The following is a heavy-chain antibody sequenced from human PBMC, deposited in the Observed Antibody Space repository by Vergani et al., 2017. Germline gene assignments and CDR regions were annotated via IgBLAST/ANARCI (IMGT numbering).Heavy chain of an antibody. D-gene: IGHD3-3*01. Sequence: EVQLLESGGGLVQPGGSLRLSCAASGFTFSSYAMSWVRQAPGKGLEWVSAISGSGGSTYYADSVKGRFTISRDNAKNSLYLQMNSLRAEDTAVYYCASVYDFWSGYYDYWGQGTLVTVSS. CDR3: ASVYDFWSGYYDY. CDR1: GFTFSSYA. CDR2: ISGSGGST. V-gene: IGHV3-23*01. J-gene: IGHJ4*02.